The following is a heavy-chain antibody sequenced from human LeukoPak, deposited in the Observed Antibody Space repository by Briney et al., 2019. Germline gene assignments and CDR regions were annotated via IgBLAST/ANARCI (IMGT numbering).Heavy chain of an antibody. D-gene: IGHD6-19*01. CDR3: AREKQWLSWLDY. J-gene: IGHJ4*02. CDR2: ISYDGSNK. CDR1: GFTFSSYG. V-gene: IGHV3-30*03. Sequence: GGSLRLSCAASGFTFSSYGMHWVRQAPGKGLEWVTVISYDGSNKYYADSVKGRFTISRDNSKNTLYLQMNSLRAEDTAVYYCAREKQWLSWLDYWGQGTLVTVSS.